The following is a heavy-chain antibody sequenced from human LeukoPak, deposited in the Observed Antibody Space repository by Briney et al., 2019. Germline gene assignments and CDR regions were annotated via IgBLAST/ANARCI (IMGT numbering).Heavy chain of an antibody. V-gene: IGHV4-59*06. CDR2: IYCSGST. CDR3: ARFWSGYYDYFDY. CDR1: GGSISSYY. D-gene: IGHD3-3*01. J-gene: IGHJ4*02. Sequence: PSETLTLTCTVSGGSISSYYWSWIRQPAGKGLEWIGYIYCSGSTYYNPSLKSRVTISVDTSKNQFSLKLSSVTAADTAVYYCARFWSGYYDYFDYWGQGMLVTVSS.